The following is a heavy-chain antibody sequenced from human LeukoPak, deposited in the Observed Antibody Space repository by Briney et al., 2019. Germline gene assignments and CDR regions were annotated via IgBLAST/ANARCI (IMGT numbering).Heavy chain of an antibody. CDR3: STAYYYYGSGSSDY. Sequence: GGSLRLSCAASGFTFSNAWMSWVRQAPGKGLEWVGRIKSKTDGGTTDYASSVKGRFTISRDDSTNTLFLQMNSLKTEDTAVYYCSTAYYYYGSGSSDYWGQGSLVTVSS. V-gene: IGHV3-15*01. CDR2: IKSKTDGGTT. J-gene: IGHJ4*02. D-gene: IGHD3-10*01. CDR1: GFTFSNAW.